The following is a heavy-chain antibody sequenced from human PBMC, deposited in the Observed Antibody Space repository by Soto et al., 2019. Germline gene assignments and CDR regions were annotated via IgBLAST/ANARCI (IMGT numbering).Heavy chain of an antibody. J-gene: IGHJ6*02. Sequence: GGSLRLSCAASGFTFSDYYMSWIRQAPGKGLEWVSYISSSGSTIYYADSVKGRFTISRDNAKNSLYLQMNSLRAEDTAVYYCARCLEAAGKGVYYYYGMDVWGQGTTVTVSS. V-gene: IGHV3-11*01. CDR1: GFTFSDYY. D-gene: IGHD6-13*01. CDR2: ISSSGSTI. CDR3: ARCLEAAGKGVYYYYGMDV.